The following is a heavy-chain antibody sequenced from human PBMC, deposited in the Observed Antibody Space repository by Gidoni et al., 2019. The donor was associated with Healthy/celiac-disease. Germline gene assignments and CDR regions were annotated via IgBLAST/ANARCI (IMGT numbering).Heavy chain of an antibody. V-gene: IGHV4-34*01. D-gene: IGHD2-15*01. CDR3: ARPRYCSGGSCYSSFDC. CDR2: INHNGST. Sequence: QVQLQQWGAGLLKPSETLSLTCAVYGGSFSDYYWNWIRQPPGKGLEWIGEINHNGSTNCNPSLKSRVTISVDTSKNQFSLKLSSVTAADTAVYYCARPRYCSGGSCYSSFDCWGQGTLVTVSS. J-gene: IGHJ4*02. CDR1: GGSFSDYY.